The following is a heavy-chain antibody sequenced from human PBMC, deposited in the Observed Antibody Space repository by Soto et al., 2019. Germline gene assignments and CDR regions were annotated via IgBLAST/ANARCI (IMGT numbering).Heavy chain of an antibody. CDR1: GYSFPTYW. CDR3: AKFRSSGWTNHYYTMDV. CDR2: IYPGDSTT. V-gene: IGHV5-51*01. D-gene: IGHD6-19*01. Sequence: ESLKISCQGSGYSFPTYWIGWVRQVPGKGLEWMGIIYPGDSTTRYNPPFQGQVTFSADKSINTAYLQWSSLKASDTAIYFCAKFRSSGWTNHYYTMDVWGQGTTVTVSS. J-gene: IGHJ6*02.